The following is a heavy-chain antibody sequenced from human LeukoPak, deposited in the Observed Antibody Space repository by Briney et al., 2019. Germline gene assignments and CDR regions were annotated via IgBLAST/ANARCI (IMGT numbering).Heavy chain of an antibody. CDR1: GFTFSSYA. CDR3: AREKGYSGYDCFDY. J-gene: IGHJ4*02. D-gene: IGHD5-12*01. Sequence: GGSLRLSCAASGFTFSSYAVHWVRQAPGKGLEWVAVISYDGSNKYYADSVKGRFTISRDNSKNTLYLQMNSLRAEDTAVYYCAREKGYSGYDCFDYWGQGTLVTVSS. CDR2: ISYDGSNK. V-gene: IGHV3-30-3*01.